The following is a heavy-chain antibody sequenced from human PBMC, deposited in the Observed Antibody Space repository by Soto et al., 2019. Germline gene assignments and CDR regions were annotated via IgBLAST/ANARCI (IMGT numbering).Heavy chain of an antibody. Sequence: SETLSLTCTVSGGSISSGYWSWIRQPPGKGLEWIGYIYYDGSTSYNPSLRSRVTISVDTSKNQFSLILSSVTSADTAVYYCARDQLSSGLYVWFDPWGQGTLVTVSS. CDR1: GGSISSGY. V-gene: IGHV4-59*01. CDR3: ARDQLSSGLYVWFDP. D-gene: IGHD6-25*01. CDR2: IYYDGST. J-gene: IGHJ5*02.